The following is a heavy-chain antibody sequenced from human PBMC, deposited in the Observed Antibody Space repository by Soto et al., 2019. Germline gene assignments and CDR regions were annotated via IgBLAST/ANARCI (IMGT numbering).Heavy chain of an antibody. CDR2: IGTAGDT. Sequence: GGSLRLSCAASGFTFSSYDMHWVRQATGKGLEWVSAIGTAGDTYYPGSVKGRFTISRENAKNSLYLQMNSLRAEDTAVYYCARDRSVLWFGESNTSLKEYGMDVWGQGTTVTVSS. D-gene: IGHD3-10*01. CDR3: ARDRSVLWFGESNTSLKEYGMDV. J-gene: IGHJ6*02. V-gene: IGHV3-13*01. CDR1: GFTFSSYD.